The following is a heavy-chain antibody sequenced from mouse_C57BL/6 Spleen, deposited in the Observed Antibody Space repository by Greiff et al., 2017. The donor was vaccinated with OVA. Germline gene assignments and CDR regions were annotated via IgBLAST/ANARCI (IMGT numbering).Heavy chain of an antibody. Sequence: EVQLQQSGPELVKPGASVKISCKASGYTFTDYYMNWVKQSHGKSLEWIGDINPNNGGTSYNQKFKGKATLTVDKSSSTAYMELRSLTSEDSAVYYGARYRYGSSYYFDYWGQGTTLTVSS. D-gene: IGHD1-1*01. CDR2: INPNNGGT. V-gene: IGHV1-26*01. J-gene: IGHJ2*01. CDR1: GYTFTDYY. CDR3: ARYRYGSSYYFDY.